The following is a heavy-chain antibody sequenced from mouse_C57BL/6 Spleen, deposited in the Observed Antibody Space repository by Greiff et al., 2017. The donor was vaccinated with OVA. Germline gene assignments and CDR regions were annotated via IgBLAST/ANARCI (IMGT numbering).Heavy chain of an antibody. CDR1: GFTFSSYA. Sequence: EVMLVESGGGLVKPGGSLKLSCAASGFTFSSYAMSWVRQTPEKRLEWVATISDGGSYTYYPDNVKGRFTISRDNAKNNLYLQMSHLKSEDTAMYYCASLKGYFDVWGTGTTVTVSS. CDR3: ASLKGYFDV. V-gene: IGHV5-4*03. CDR2: ISDGGSYT. J-gene: IGHJ1*03.